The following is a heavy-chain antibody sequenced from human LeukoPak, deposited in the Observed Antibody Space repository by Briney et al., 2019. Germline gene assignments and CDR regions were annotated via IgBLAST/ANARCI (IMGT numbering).Heavy chain of an antibody. Sequence: PGGSLRLSCAASGSTFSDHFMDWVRQAPGKGLEWVGRIKNKANSYITQYAASMEGRFTISRDDSKNSLYLQMSSLKTEDTAMYYCASIRGTLGYWGQGTVVTVSS. CDR3: ASIRGTLGY. V-gene: IGHV3-72*01. J-gene: IGHJ4*02. D-gene: IGHD1-26*01. CDR1: GSTFSDHF. CDR2: IKNKANSYIT.